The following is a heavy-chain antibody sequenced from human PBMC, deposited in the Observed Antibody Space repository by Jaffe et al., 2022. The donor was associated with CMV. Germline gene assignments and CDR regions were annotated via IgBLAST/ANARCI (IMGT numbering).Heavy chain of an antibody. J-gene: IGHJ4*02. CDR2: ISSSSSYI. V-gene: IGHV3-21*01. CDR1: GFTFSSYS. CDR3: ARGVYGGNRVYYFDY. Sequence: EVQLVESGGGLVKPGGSLRLSCAASGFTFSSYSMNWVRQAPGKGLEWVSSISSSSSYIYYADSVKGRFTISRDNAKNSLYLQMNSLRAEDTAVYYCARGVYGGNRVYYFDYWGQGTLVTVSS. D-gene: IGHD5-12*01.